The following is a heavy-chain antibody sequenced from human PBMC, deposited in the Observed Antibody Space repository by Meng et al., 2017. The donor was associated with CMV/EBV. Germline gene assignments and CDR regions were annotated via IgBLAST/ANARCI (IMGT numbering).Heavy chain of an antibody. CDR2: ISSSNSHI. CDR1: GFAFNIYN. CDR3: ASRVRGYSYGDFDY. Sequence: SGFAFNIYNMNWVRQAPGKGLEWVSSISSSNSHIYYADSLKGRFTISRDNAKNSLHLQMNSLRAEDTAVYYCASRVRGYSYGDFDYWGQGTLVTVSS. D-gene: IGHD5-18*01. J-gene: IGHJ4*02. V-gene: IGHV3-21*01.